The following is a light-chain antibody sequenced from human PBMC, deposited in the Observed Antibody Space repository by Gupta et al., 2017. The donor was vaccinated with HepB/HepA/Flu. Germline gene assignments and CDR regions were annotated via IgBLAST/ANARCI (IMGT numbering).Light chain of an antibody. Sequence: DIVMTQPPDSLSVSLGERATINCKSSQSVLYSSNSKNNLASYHQKPGQPPNLLISWASTRESAVPDRISSSGSARDFTLTISSRQAEDVAVYYCRQEDSSGITFGGGTKVEIK. CDR2: WAS. V-gene: IGKV4-1*01. J-gene: IGKJ4*01. CDR3: RQEDSSGIT. CDR1: QSVLYSSNSKNN.